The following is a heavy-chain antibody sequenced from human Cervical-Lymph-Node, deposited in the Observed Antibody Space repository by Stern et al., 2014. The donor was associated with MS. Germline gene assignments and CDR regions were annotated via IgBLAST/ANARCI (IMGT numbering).Heavy chain of an antibody. CDR1: GGTFSSYT. Sequence: VQLVESGAEVRKPGSSVRVSCKTSGGTFSSYTISWVRQVPGQGLEWMGRIIPMYDIANYAQTFQGRVTITADKSTSTAYMELSSLRSEDTAVYYCARVPLVVLVPTRGDAFDIWGQGTMVTVSS. CDR2: IIPMYDIA. D-gene: IGHD2-21*01. J-gene: IGHJ3*02. CDR3: ARVPLVVLVPTRGDAFDI. V-gene: IGHV1-69*09.